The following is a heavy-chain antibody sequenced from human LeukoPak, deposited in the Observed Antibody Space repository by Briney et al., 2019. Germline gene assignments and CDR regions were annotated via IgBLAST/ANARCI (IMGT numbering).Heavy chain of an antibody. CDR3: ARPKYGDAAYFAL. V-gene: IGHV4-38-2*01. CDR2: IYHSGNT. J-gene: IGHJ2*01. Sequence: SETLSLTCAVSGYSISSGYYWGWIRQPPGKGLEWIGSIYHSGNTYYNPSLKSRVTISVDTSKNQFFLKVTSVTAADAAVYYYARPKYGDAAYFALWGRGALVTVSS. D-gene: IGHD4-17*01. CDR1: GYSISSGYY.